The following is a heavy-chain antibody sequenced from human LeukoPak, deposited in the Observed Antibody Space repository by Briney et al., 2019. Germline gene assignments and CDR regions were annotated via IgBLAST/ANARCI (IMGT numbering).Heavy chain of an antibody. Sequence: GRSLRLSCAASGFTFSSYGMHWVRQAPGKGLEWVAVISYDGSNKYYADSVKGRFTISRDNSKNTLYLQMNRLRAEDTAVYYCAKGQYYYDSSGYLTFYYFDYWGQGTLVTVSS. CDR3: AKGQYYYDSSGYLTFYYFDY. J-gene: IGHJ4*02. CDR1: GFTFSSYG. D-gene: IGHD3-22*01. CDR2: ISYDGSNK. V-gene: IGHV3-30*18.